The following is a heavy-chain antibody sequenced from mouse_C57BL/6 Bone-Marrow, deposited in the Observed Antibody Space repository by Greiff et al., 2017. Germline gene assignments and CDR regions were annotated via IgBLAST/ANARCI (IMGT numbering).Heavy chain of an antibody. Sequence: QVQLQQSGAELAKPGASVKLSCKASGYTFTSYWMHWVHQRPGQGLEWIGYINPSSGYTKYNQKFKDKATLTADKSSSTAYMQLSSLTYEDSAVYYCERSFTTVVAPGFAYWGQGTLVTVSA. CDR2: INPSSGYT. J-gene: IGHJ3*01. D-gene: IGHD1-1*01. CDR3: ERSFTTVVAPGFAY. CDR1: GYTFTSYW. V-gene: IGHV1-7*01.